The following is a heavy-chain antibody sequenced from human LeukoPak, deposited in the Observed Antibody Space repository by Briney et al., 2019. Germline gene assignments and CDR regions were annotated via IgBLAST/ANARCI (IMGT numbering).Heavy chain of an antibody. CDR3: ARHQTPRVAGTSDFDY. J-gene: IGHJ4*02. V-gene: IGHV4-39*01. D-gene: IGHD6-19*01. Sequence: SETLSLTCTVSGGSISSYYWGWIRQPPGKGLEWIGSIYYSGSTYYNPSLKSRVTISVDTSKNQFSLKLSSVTAADTAVYYCARHQTPRVAGTSDFDYWGQGTLVTVSS. CDR1: GGSISSYY. CDR2: IYYSGST.